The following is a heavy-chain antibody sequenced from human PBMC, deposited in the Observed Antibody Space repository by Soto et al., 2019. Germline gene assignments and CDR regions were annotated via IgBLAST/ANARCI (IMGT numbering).Heavy chain of an antibody. CDR2: ISYGGNNK. D-gene: IGHD1-26*01. V-gene: IGHV3-30-3*02. Sequence: SLRLSCAASGFTFSTYAMHWVRQAPGKGLEWVAVISYGGNNKYYADSVKGRFTISRDNSKNTLYLQMISLRPDDTAVYHCAKSPSLGPTGIWHWGQGTLVTVSS. J-gene: IGHJ1*01. CDR1: GFTFSTYA. CDR3: AKSPSLGPTGIWH.